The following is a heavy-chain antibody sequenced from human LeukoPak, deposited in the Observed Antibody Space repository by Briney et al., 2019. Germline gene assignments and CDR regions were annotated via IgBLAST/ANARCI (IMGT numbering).Heavy chain of an antibody. J-gene: IGHJ4*02. V-gene: IGHV1-18*01. CDR2: ISAHTGNT. CDR1: GYTFTTYR. Sequence: ASVKVSCKASGYTFTTYRITWVRQAPGQGLEWMGCISAHTGNTNYAQKLQGRVTMTADTATSTAHMELRSLRSDDTAVYYCARDRVTYYQSSGSLWVDSWGQGILVTVSS. CDR3: ARDRVTYYQSSGSLWVDS. D-gene: IGHD3-22*01.